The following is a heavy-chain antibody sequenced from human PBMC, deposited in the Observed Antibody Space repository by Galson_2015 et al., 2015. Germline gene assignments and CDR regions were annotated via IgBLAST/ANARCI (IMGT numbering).Heavy chain of an antibody. CDR2: ISQTGDSM. V-gene: IGHV3-48*03. D-gene: IGHD4-17*01. CDR1: GFNLNNYE. Sequence: SLRLSCAASGFNLNNYEMSWVRQAPGKGLEWISYISQTGDSMYYADSVKGRFTISRDSAKNSVYLQMSSLRADDSAVHYCMRDGSLGGDLLDYWGQGTLVTVSS. J-gene: IGHJ4*02. CDR3: MRDGSLGGDLLDY.